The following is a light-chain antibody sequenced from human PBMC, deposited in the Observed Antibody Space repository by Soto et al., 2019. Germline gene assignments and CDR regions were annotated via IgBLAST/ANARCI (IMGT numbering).Light chain of an antibody. Sequence: QSVLTQPPSVSAAPGQRVTISCSGSSSNIGGNSVSWYQQLPGTAPKLLIYDDDKRPSGIPDRFSGSKSGTSATLGITGFETGDEADYYCGSWDSRLSDYVFGIGTKVTV. CDR1: SSNIGGNS. CDR2: DDD. V-gene: IGLV1-51*01. CDR3: GSWDSRLSDYV. J-gene: IGLJ1*01.